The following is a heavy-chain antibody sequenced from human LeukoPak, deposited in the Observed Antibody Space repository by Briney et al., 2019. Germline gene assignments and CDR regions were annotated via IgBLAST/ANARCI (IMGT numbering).Heavy chain of an antibody. J-gene: IGHJ4*02. Sequence: GGSLRLSCAASGFTVSSNYMSWVRQAPGKGLEWVSVIYSGGSTYYADSVKGRFTISRHNSKNTLYLQMNSLRAEDTAVYYCARDAYGSGSYYLDYWGQGTLVTVSS. CDR3: ARDAYGSGSYYLDY. CDR1: GFTVSSNY. V-gene: IGHV3-53*04. D-gene: IGHD3-10*01. CDR2: IYSGGST.